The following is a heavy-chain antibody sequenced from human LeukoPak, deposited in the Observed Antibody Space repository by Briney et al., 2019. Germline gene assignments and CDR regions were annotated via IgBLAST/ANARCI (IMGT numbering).Heavy chain of an antibody. CDR2: INPSGGST. CDR1: GYTFTSYY. Sequence: GASVKVSCKASGYTFTSYYMHWVREAPGQGLGWVGIINPSGGSTSYAQTFSGRVTMTRDTSTSTVYMELSRLRSEDTAVYFCARETPQIPYHSRGWYDYRGPRTMVTVSS. CDR3: ARETPQIPYHSRGWYDY. D-gene: IGHD6-19*01. J-gene: IGHJ4*02. V-gene: IGHV1-46*01.